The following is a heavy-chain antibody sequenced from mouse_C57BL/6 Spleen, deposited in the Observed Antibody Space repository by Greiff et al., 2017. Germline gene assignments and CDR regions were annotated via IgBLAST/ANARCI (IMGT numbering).Heavy chain of an antibody. CDR3: ARGTPTTGKGDY. J-gene: IGHJ2*01. CDR1: GYTFTDYN. D-gene: IGHD4-1*01. CDR2: INPNNGGT. V-gene: IGHV1-22*01. Sequence: EVQLQQSGPELVKPGASVKMSCKASGYTFTDYNMHWVKQSHGKSLEWIGYINPNNGGTSYNQKFKGKATLTVNKSSSTAYMELRSLTSEDSAVYYCARGTPTTGKGDYWGQGTTLTVSS.